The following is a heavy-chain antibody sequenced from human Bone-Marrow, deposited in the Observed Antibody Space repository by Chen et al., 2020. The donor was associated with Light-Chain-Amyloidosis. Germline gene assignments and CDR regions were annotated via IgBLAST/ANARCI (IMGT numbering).Heavy chain of an antibody. CDR2: IYPDDSDA. J-gene: IGHJ4*02. CDR1: GYTFPNYW. CDR3: ARRRDGYNFYY. D-gene: IGHD5-12*01. Sequence: EVQLEQSGPEVKKPGESLTISCKGSGYTFPNYWIGWVRQMPGKGLEWMGVIYPDDSDARYSPSFEGQVTISADKSITTAYLQWRSLKASDTAMYYCARRRDGYNFYYWGQGTLVTVSS. V-gene: IGHV5-51*01.